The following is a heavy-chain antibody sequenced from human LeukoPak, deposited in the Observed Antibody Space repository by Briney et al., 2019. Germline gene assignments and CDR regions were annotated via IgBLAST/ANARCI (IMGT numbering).Heavy chain of an antibody. Sequence: GGSLRLSCAASGFSSSDYYMHWVRQAPGKGLECVSSISFDSGDETPYADSLKGRFTISRDNTKNSMYLQMDSLPVEDTSLYFCARDLPATISLGDDYWGPGILVTVSS. V-gene: IGHV3-21*01. CDR1: GFSSSDYY. CDR2: ISFDSGDET. CDR3: ARDLPATISLGDDY. D-gene: IGHD5-12*01. J-gene: IGHJ4*02.